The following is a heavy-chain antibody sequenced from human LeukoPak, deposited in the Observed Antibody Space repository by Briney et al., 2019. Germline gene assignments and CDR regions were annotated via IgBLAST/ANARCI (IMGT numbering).Heavy chain of an antibody. CDR2: ISGDGGST. CDR1: GFTFDDYA. J-gene: IGHJ5*02. CDR3: AKDISNYDFWSGFYT. D-gene: IGHD3-3*01. V-gene: IGHV3-43*02. Sequence: GGSLRLSCAASGFTFDDYAMHWVRQAPGKGLEWVSLISGDGGSTYYADSVKGRFTISRDNSKNSLYLQMNSLRTEDTALYYCAKDISNYDFWSGFYTWGQGTLVTVSS.